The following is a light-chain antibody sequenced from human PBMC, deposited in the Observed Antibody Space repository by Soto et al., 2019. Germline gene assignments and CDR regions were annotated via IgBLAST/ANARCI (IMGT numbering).Light chain of an antibody. V-gene: IGKV3-20*01. Sequence: EIVLTQSPGTLSLSPGERATLSCRSSQTLTSTQLAWYQQKPGQPPRLLIYGASSRATGVPDRFRGSESWTEFTLTISSLEPEDFAVYYCQQFALSGTFGQGTKVELK. CDR3: QQFALSGT. CDR2: GAS. CDR1: QTLTSTQ. J-gene: IGKJ1*01.